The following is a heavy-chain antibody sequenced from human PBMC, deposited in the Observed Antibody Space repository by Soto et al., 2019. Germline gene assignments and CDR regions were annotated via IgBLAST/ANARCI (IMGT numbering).Heavy chain of an antibody. CDR2: IFYSGST. D-gene: IGHD6-6*01. J-gene: IGHJ4*02. Sequence: QVQLQESGPGLVKPSQTLSLTCTVSGGSISSGDYYWSWIRQPPGKGLEWIGYIFYSGSTYYNPALTRRVTNSVDTAKDQFSLKLSSVTAADPAVYYCATVRSSTATRPFAYWGQGTLVTVSS. CDR1: GGSISSGDYY. CDR3: ATVRSSTATRPFAY. V-gene: IGHV4-30-4*01.